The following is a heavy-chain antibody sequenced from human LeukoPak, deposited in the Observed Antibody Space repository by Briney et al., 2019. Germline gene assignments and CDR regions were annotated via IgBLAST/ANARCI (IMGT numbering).Heavy chain of an antibody. J-gene: IGHJ4*02. CDR2: IRYDGSNK. CDR3: AKNLWAGVVPAAIDY. V-gene: IGHV3-30*02. Sequence: GGPLRLSCAASGFTFSSYGMHWVRQAPGKGLEWVAFIRYDGSNKYYADSVKGRFTISRDNSKNTLYLQMNSLRAEDTAVYYCAKNLWAGVVPAAIDYWGQGTLVTVSS. D-gene: IGHD2-2*01. CDR1: GFTFSSYG.